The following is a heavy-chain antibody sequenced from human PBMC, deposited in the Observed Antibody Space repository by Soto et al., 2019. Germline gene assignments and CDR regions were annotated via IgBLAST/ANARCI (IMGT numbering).Heavy chain of an antibody. D-gene: IGHD6-13*01. Sequence: SETLSLTCTVSGGSISSSSYYWGWIRQPPGKGLEWIGSIYYSGSTYYNPSPKSRVTISVDTSKNQFSLKLSSVTAADTAVYYCARHIEQQLGPLFYYYYMDVWGKGTTVTVSS. V-gene: IGHV4-39*01. J-gene: IGHJ6*03. CDR2: IYYSGST. CDR3: ARHIEQQLGPLFYYYYMDV. CDR1: GGSISSSSYY.